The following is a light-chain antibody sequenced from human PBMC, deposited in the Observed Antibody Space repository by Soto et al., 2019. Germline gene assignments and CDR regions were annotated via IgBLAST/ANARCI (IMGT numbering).Light chain of an antibody. CDR2: GAS. Sequence: IVLTQSPATLSLSPGERVTLSCRASQSVSSSYLAWYQQKPGQAPRLLIYGASGRATGIPDRFSGSGSAADFTLTISRLEPEDFAVYYCQQYGSSPKTFGQGTKVDIK. CDR3: QQYGSSPKT. CDR1: QSVSSSY. V-gene: IGKV3-20*01. J-gene: IGKJ1*01.